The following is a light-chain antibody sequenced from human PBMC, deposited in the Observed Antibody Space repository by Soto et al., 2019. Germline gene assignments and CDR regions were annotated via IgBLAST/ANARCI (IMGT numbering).Light chain of an antibody. CDR1: QGISKF. J-gene: IGKJ5*01. V-gene: IGKV1-27*01. CDR3: QKYDSAPLT. CDR2: AAS. Sequence: DIQMTQFPSSLSASVGDRVTITCRASQGISKFLAWFQQKPGQVPKVLIYAASTLQSGVPSRFSGSGSGTDFTLTISSLQPEDVATYYCQKYDSAPLTFGQGTRLEIK.